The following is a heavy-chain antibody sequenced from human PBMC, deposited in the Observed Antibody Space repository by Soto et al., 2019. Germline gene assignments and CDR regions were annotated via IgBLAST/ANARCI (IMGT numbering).Heavy chain of an antibody. D-gene: IGHD3-22*01. J-gene: IGHJ4*01. Sequence: QVQLVQSGAEVKKPGSSVKVSCKASGGTFSSYTISWVRQAPGQGLEWMGRIIHILGIANYAQKFKGRVTINANKSTRTAYMELNSLRSECTAVYYCARELGVTMKLSCWGHGTLVTVSS. V-gene: IGHV1-69*08. CDR3: ARELGVTMKLSC. CDR2: IIHILGIA. CDR1: GGTFSSYT.